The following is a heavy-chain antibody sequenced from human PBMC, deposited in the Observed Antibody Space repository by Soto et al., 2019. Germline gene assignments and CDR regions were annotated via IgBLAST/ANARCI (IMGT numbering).Heavy chain of an antibody. Sequence: SETLSLTCAVSGDSISSGSYYWVWVRQPPGEGLEWIGEIYHSGSTNYNPSLKSRVTISVDKSKNQFSLKLSSVTAADTAVYYCARDLLSGSYGYWGQGTLVTVSS. V-gene: IGHV4-39*07. CDR3: ARDLLSGSYGY. CDR2: IYHSGST. D-gene: IGHD1-26*01. CDR1: GDSISSGSYY. J-gene: IGHJ4*02.